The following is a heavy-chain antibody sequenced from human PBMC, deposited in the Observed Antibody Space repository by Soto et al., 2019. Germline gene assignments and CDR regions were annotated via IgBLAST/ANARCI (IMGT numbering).Heavy chain of an antibody. J-gene: IGHJ6*02. Sequence: SETLSLTCTVSGGSISSGGYYWSWIRQHPGKGLEWIGYIYYSGSTYYNPSLKSRVTISVDTSKNQFSLKLSFVTAADTAVYYCARVIRRAYYYGMDVWGQGTTVTVSS. CDR2: IYYSGST. V-gene: IGHV4-31*03. CDR1: GGSISSGGYY. CDR3: ARVIRRAYYYGMDV. D-gene: IGHD3-3*02.